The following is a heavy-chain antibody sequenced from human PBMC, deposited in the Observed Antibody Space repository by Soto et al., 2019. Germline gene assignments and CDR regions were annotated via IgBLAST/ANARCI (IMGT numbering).Heavy chain of an antibody. CDR2: IYHSGST. D-gene: IGHD1-26*01. J-gene: IGHJ3*02. V-gene: IGHV4-4*02. CDR3: ARAGWELLGAFDI. CDR1: GGSISSSNW. Sequence: LSLTCAVSGGSISSSNWWSWVRQPPGKGLEWIGEIYHSGSTNYNPSLKSRVTISVDKSKNQFSLKLSSVTAADTAVYYCARAGWELLGAFDIWGQGTMVTVSS.